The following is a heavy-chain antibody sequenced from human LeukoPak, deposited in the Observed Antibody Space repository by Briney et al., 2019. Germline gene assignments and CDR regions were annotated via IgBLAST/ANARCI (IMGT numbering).Heavy chain of an antibody. CDR1: GYTFTSYD. D-gene: IGHD3-16*02. V-gene: IGHV1-3*01. CDR3: ARVYMITFGGVIVPYDAFDI. J-gene: IGHJ3*02. CDR2: INAGNGNT. Sequence: ASVKVSCKASGYTFTSYDINWVRQAPGQRLEWMGWINAGNGNTKYSQKFQGRVTITRDTSASTAYMELSSLRSEDTAVYYCARVYMITFGGVIVPYDAFDIWGQGTMVTVSS.